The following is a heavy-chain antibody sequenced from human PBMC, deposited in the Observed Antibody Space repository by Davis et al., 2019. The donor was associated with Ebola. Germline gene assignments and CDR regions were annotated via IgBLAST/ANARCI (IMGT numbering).Heavy chain of an antibody. J-gene: IGHJ4*02. D-gene: IGHD2-2*01. CDR3: AREGKYRDESRTFDY. CDR1: GFTFNSYA. CDR2: ISSTSYYI. Sequence: GESLKISCAASGFTFNSYAMNWVRQAPGKGLEWVSSISSTSYYIYYADSLKGRFTISRDNAQKSLYLQMNSLRAEDTAVYYCAREGKYRDESRTFDYWGQGTLVTVSS. V-gene: IGHV3-21*01.